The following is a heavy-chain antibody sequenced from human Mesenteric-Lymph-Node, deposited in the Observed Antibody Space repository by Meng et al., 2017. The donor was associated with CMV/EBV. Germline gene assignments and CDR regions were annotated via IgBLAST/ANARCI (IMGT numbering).Heavy chain of an antibody. CDR3: AREERFESSSRYGDFDY. D-gene: IGHD6-13*01. J-gene: IGHJ4*02. Sequence: FTFSGYYMHWVRRAPGQRLEWMERINPNNGGTNFAQSFQGRLTMTRDTSISTLYMELSSLRSDDTAVYYCAREERFESSSRYGDFDYWGQGTLVTVSS. CDR1: FTFSGYY. CDR2: INPNNGGT. V-gene: IGHV1-2*06.